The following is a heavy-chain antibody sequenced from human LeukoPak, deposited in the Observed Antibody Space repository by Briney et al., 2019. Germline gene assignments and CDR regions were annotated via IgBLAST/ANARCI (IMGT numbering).Heavy chain of an antibody. J-gene: IGHJ6*02. V-gene: IGHV4-34*01. Sequence: PSETLSLTCAVYGGSFSGYYWSWIRQPPGKGLEWIGEINHSGSTNYNPSLKGRVTISVDTSKNQFSLKLSSVTAADTAVYYCARYYGGNSPYYYYGMDVWGQGTTVTVSS. CDR1: GGSFSGYY. CDR2: INHSGST. CDR3: ARYYGGNSPYYYYGMDV. D-gene: IGHD4-23*01.